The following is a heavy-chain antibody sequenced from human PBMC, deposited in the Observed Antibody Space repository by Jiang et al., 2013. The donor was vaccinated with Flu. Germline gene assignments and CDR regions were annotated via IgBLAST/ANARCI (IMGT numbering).Heavy chain of an antibody. Sequence: GAEVKKPGESLKISCKGSGNSFTNSWIGWVRQMPGKGLEWMGIIYPGDSDTRYSPSFLGQVTISADKSNSTVYLQWSSLKVSDSAMYYCARQKSHYYGMDVWGKGTTVTVS. CDR3: ARQKSHYYGMDV. V-gene: IGHV5-51*01. CDR2: IYPGDSDT. J-gene: IGHJ6*04. CDR1: GNSFTNSW.